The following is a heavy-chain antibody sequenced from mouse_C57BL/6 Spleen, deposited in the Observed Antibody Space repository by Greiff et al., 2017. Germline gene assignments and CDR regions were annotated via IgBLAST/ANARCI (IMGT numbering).Heavy chain of an antibody. Sequence: QVQLLQSGAELARPGASVTMSCKASGYTFTSYTMYWVKQRPGQGQEWIGYINPSSGYTKYNQKFKDKATLTADKSSSTAYMQLSSLTAEDSAVYYCARSDAMDYWGQGTSVTVSS. CDR2: INPSSGYT. CDR3: ARSDAMDY. J-gene: IGHJ4*01. CDR1: GYTFTSYT. V-gene: IGHV1-4*01.